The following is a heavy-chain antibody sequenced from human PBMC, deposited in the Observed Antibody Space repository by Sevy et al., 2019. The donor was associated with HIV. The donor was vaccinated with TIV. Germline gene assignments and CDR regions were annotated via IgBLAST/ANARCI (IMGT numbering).Heavy chain of an antibody. D-gene: IGHD2-21*01. CDR2: IDPSDSYT. CDR3: ARTGDCSCRDNCFDP. CDR1: GYTFTSYW. J-gene: IGHJ5*02. Sequence: GKSLKISCKGSGYTFTSYWISWLRQMPGKGLEWMGRIDPSDSYTHYNPSFQGHVTISVDKSINTAYLQWSSLKASDTAIYYCARTGDCSCRDNCFDPWGQGTTVTVSS. V-gene: IGHV5-10-1*01.